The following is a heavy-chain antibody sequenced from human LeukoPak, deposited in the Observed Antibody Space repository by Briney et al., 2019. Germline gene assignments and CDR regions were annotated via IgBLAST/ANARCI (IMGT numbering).Heavy chain of an antibody. CDR3: ARVTQIPHSSTVSYYYGMDV. Sequence: SETLSLTCTVSGGSISSSSYYWSWIRQPPGKGLEWIGYIYYSGSTNYNPSLKSRVTISVDTSKNQFSLKLSSVTAADTAVYYCARVTQIPHSSTVSYYYGMDVWGQGTTVTVSS. J-gene: IGHJ6*02. CDR1: GGSISSSSYY. CDR2: IYYSGST. D-gene: IGHD2-2*01. V-gene: IGHV4-61*01.